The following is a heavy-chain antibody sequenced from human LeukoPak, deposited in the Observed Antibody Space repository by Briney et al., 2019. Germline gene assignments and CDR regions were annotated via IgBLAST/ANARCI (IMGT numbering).Heavy chain of an antibody. J-gene: IGHJ4*02. CDR3: ARHTSYGHLDN. Sequence: SETLSLTCTVFGGSISSYYWSWIRQSPGKGLEWIGYIYYSGNTNYNPSLKSRVTISVDTSKNQFSLKLNSVTAADTAVYYCARHTSYGHLDNWGQGTLVTVSS. D-gene: IGHD3-10*01. CDR2: IYYSGNT. CDR1: GGSISSYY. V-gene: IGHV4-59*08.